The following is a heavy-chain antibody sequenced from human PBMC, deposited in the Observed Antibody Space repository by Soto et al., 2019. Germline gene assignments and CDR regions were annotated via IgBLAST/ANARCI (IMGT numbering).Heavy chain of an antibody. D-gene: IGHD3-10*01. V-gene: IGHV3-21*01. Sequence: GGSLRLSCAASGFTFSSYSMNWVRQAPGKGLEWVSSISSSSSYIYYADSVKGRFTISRDNAKNSLYLQMNSLRAEDTAVYYCARDRGSKGAFDIWGQGTMVTVSS. CDR2: ISSSSSYI. CDR3: ARDRGSKGAFDI. CDR1: GFTFSSYS. J-gene: IGHJ3*02.